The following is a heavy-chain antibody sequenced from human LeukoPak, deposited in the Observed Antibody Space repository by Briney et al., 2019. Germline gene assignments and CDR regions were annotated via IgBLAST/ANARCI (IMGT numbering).Heavy chain of an antibody. CDR2: ISGGSSGST. J-gene: IGHJ4*02. V-gene: IGHV3-23*01. CDR1: GFTFSGYA. CDR3: AKAASRFWDCTGGSCSGYFFDY. D-gene: IGHD2-15*01. Sequence: GGSLRLSCAASGFTFSGYAMSWVRQAPGKGLEWVSTISGGSSGSTYYADSVKGRFTISRDSSKNTLFLQMNSLRAEDTAVYYCAKAASRFWDCTGGSCSGYFFDYWDQGTLVTVSS.